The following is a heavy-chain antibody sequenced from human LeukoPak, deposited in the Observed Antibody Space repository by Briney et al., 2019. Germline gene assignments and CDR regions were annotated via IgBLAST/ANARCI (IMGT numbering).Heavy chain of an antibody. D-gene: IGHD3-3*01. CDR2: IRDSGDST. Sequence: SAGSLRLSCAASGFTFRSYAMSWVRQAPGKGLEWVSTIRDSGDSTYFADSVKGRFTISRDNSKNTLYLQLNSLRAEDTAVYYCAKSTRGYDFWSGYYIGWGQGTLVTVSS. V-gene: IGHV3-23*01. CDR1: GFTFRSYA. CDR3: AKSTRGYDFWSGYYIG. J-gene: IGHJ4*02.